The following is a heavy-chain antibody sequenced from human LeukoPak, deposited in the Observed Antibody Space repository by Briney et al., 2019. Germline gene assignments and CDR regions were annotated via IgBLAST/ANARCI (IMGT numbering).Heavy chain of an antibody. CDR3: AKGRPTISDPGVLDY. Sequence: GGSLRLSCAASGFTFDDYAMHWVRQAPGKGLEWVSLISGDGGSTYYADSVKGRFTISRDNSKNSLYLQMNSLRTEDTALYFCAKGRPTISDPGVLDYWGQGTLVTVSS. CDR1: GFTFDDYA. CDR2: ISGDGGST. D-gene: IGHD4/OR15-4a*01. V-gene: IGHV3-43*02. J-gene: IGHJ4*02.